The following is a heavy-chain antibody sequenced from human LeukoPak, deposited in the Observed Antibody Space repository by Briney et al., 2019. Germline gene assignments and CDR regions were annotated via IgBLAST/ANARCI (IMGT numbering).Heavy chain of an antibody. Sequence: GGALRLSCVTSGFNFSDSRMTWVRQAPGKGLQWVANVNRDGTEKHFLDSVEGRFTISRDNAKKSLYLQMSSLRPQDTAVYFCVRGDWYFESWGQGTLVTVSS. V-gene: IGHV3-7*04. J-gene: IGHJ4*02. D-gene: IGHD2-21*01. CDR3: VRGDWYFES. CDR1: GFNFSDSR. CDR2: VNRDGTEK.